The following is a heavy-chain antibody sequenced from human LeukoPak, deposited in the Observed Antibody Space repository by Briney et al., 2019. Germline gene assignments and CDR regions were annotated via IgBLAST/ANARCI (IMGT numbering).Heavy chain of an antibody. CDR3: ARDLREHYYYYMDV. V-gene: IGHV1-18*01. J-gene: IGHJ6*03. Sequence: ASVKVSCKASGCTFTSYGISWVRQAPGQGLEWMGWISAYNGNTNYAQKLQGRVTMTTDTSTSTAYMELRSLRSDDTAVYYCARDLREHYYYYMDVWGKGTTVTVSS. D-gene: IGHD1-26*01. CDR1: GCTFTSYG. CDR2: ISAYNGNT.